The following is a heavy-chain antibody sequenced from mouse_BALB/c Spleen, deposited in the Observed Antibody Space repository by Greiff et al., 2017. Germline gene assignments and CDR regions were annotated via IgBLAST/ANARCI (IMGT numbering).Heavy chain of an antibody. CDR2: IRNKANGYTT. CDR3: ARDIKYGNSAWFAY. V-gene: IGHV7-3*02. CDR1: GFTFTDYY. D-gene: IGHD2-10*02. J-gene: IGHJ3*01. Sequence: EVKLVESGGGLVQPGGSLRLSCATSGFTFTDYYMRWVRQPPGKALEWLGFIRNKANGYTTEYSASVKGRFTISRDNSQSILHLQMNTLRAEDSATYYCARDIKYGNSAWFAYWGQGTLVTVSA.